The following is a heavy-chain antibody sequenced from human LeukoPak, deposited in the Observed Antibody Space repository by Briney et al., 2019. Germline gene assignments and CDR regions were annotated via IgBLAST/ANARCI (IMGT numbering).Heavy chain of an antibody. CDR3: ARAYYDFWSGLDY. V-gene: IGHV1-2*02. CDR2: INPNSGGT. Sequence: GASVKVSCKASGYTFTCYYMHWVRQAPGQGLEWMGWINPNSGGTNYAQKFQGRVTMTRDTSISTAYMELSRLRSDDTAVYYCARAYYDFWSGLDYWGQGTLVTVSS. J-gene: IGHJ4*02. CDR1: GYTFTCYY. D-gene: IGHD3-3*01.